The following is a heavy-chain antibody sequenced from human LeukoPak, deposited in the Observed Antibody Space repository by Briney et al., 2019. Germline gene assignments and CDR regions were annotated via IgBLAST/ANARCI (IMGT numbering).Heavy chain of an antibody. D-gene: IGHD1-26*01. Sequence: SVKVSCKASGGTFSSYAISWLRQAPGQGLEWMGRFIPVLGIAHAARKFQGRVTITADKSTSTAYMELSSLRSEDTAVYYCAAEGGSDWFDPWGQGTLVTVSS. CDR2: FIPVLGIA. J-gene: IGHJ5*02. CDR1: GGTFSSYA. CDR3: AAEGGSDWFDP. V-gene: IGHV1-69*04.